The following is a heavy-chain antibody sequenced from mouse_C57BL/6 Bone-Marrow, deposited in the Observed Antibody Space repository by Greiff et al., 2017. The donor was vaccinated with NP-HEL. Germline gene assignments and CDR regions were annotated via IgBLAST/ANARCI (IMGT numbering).Heavy chain of an antibody. CDR1: GFNITDDY. V-gene: IGHV14-4*01. CDR2: IDPENGDT. J-gene: IGHJ2*01. D-gene: IGHD4-1*01. CDR3: TLTDYFDY. Sequence: VQLQQSGAELVRPGASVKLSCTASGFNITDDYMHWVKQRPEQGLEWIGWIDPENGDTEYASKFQGKATITADTSSNTAYLQLSSLTSEDTAVYYCTLTDYFDYWGQGTTLTVSS.